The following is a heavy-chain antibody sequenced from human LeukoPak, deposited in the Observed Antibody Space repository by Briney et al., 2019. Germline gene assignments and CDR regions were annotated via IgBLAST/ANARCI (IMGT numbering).Heavy chain of an antibody. D-gene: IGHD2-15*01. Sequence: GGSLRLSCAASGFTFSSYGMHWVRQAPGKGLEWVAVISYDGSNKYYADSVKGRFTISRDNSKNTLYLQMNSLRAEGTAVYYCAKAASGSCIDYWGQGTLVTVSS. CDR2: ISYDGSNK. CDR3: AKAASGSCIDY. J-gene: IGHJ4*02. V-gene: IGHV3-30*18. CDR1: GFTFSSYG.